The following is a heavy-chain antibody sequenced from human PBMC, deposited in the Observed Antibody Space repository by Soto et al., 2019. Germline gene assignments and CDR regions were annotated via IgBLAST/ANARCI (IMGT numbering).Heavy chain of an antibody. Sequence: GASVKVSCKASGGTFSSYAISWVRQAPGQGLEWMGGIIPIFGTANYAQKFQGRVTITADESTSTAYMELSSLRSEDTDVHYCARDQITGTTSPYWGQGNLVNVSS. J-gene: IGHJ4*01. CDR3: ARDQITGTTSPY. D-gene: IGHD1-7*01. V-gene: IGHV1-69*13. CDR2: IIPIFGTA. CDR1: GGTFSSYA.